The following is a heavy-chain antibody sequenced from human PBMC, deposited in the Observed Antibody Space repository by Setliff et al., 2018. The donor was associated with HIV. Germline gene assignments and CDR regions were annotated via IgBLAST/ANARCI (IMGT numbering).Heavy chain of an antibody. J-gene: IGHJ3*02. V-gene: IGHV1-8*02. CDR1: GDTFTSYD. Sequence: ASVKVSCKTSGDTFTSYDINWVRQAAGHGLEWMGWMTPYSGNTGYAQKFQGRVTMTRDTSISAAYMELSRLRSDDTAVYYCARVDCSSTRCYAFDIWGQGTMVTVSS. D-gene: IGHD2-2*01. CDR2: MTPYSGNT. CDR3: ARVDCSSTRCYAFDI.